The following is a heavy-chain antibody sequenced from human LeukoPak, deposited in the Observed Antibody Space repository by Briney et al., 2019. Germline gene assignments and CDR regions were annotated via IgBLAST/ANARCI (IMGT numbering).Heavy chain of an antibody. V-gene: IGHV3-23*01. D-gene: IGHD6-19*01. CDR2: ISGSGDST. CDR1: GFTFSSYA. CDR3: AKDSYSSGWYQYDY. J-gene: IGHJ4*02. Sequence: GGSLRLSCAASGFTFSSYAMSWVRQAPGKGLEWVSAISGSGDSTYYGDSVKGRFTISRDNSKNTLYLQMNSLRAEDTAVYYCAKDSYSSGWYQYDYWGQGTLVTVSS.